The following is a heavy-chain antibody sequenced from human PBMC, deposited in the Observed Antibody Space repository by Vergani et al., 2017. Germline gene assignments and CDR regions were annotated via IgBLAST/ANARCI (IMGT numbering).Heavy chain of an antibody. Sequence: VHLVESGGGVVQPGRSLTLSCTASGFIFSTYAMSWVRQAPGKGLEWVSGISASGAPTYYADSVKGRVTISRDNSKNTLYLQMNSLRVEDTAVYYCARAYGRYDWFDYWGQRTLVTVSS. CDR1: GFIFSTYA. J-gene: IGHJ4*01. D-gene: IGHD1-20*01. CDR3: ARAYGRYDWFDY. CDR2: ISASGAPT. V-gene: IGHV3-23*04.